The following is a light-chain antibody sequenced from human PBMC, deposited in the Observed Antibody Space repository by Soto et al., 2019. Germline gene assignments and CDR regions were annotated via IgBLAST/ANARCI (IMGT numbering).Light chain of an antibody. CDR2: LNTDGSH. CDR3: QTWGSGIV. V-gene: IGLV4-69*01. CDR1: SGHSGYA. Sequence: QSVLTQSPSASASLGASVKVTCTRSSGHSGYAVVWHQQQPEKGPRYLMRLNTDGSHNKGDGIPDRFSASSSGAERYPTISSLESEDEADYSCQTWGSGIVFGGGTQLTVL. J-gene: IGLJ2*01.